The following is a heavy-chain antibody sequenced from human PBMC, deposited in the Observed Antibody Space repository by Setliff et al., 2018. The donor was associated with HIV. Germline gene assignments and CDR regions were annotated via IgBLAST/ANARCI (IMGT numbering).Heavy chain of an antibody. D-gene: IGHD6-13*01. CDR1: GYSFSNYG. V-gene: IGHV1-18*01. CDR3: ARELPDSSSWVDY. J-gene: IGHJ4*02. CDR2: ISAYNDNT. Sequence: ASVKVSCKASGYSFSNYGISWVRQAPGQGLEWMGWISAYNDNTHYAQKLHGRVTMTTDTSTNTAYMELSSLRSDDTVVYYCARELPDSSSWVDYWGQGTLVTVSS.